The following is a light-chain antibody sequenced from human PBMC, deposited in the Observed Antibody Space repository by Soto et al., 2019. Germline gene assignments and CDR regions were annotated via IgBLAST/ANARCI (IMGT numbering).Light chain of an antibody. CDR2: GAA. J-gene: IGKJ4*01. V-gene: IGKV3-20*01. CDR3: QQYGSSKLT. Sequence: EIVLTQSPGTLSLSPGERATLSCRANQSISHYLAWYQQKPGQSPRLLIYGAASRAIGIPDRFSGSGSGTDFTLTISRLEPEDFAVYYCQQYGSSKLTFGGGTKVDIK. CDR1: QSISHY.